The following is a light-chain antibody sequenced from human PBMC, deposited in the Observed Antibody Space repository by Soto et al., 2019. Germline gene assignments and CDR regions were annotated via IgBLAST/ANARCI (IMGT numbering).Light chain of an antibody. CDR3: QQRSNWPRT. CDR2: AAS. V-gene: IGKV3-11*01. Sequence: EIVMTQSPSTLSVSPGERATLSCRASQSVYNNLAWYQQKPGQAPRLLIYAASTRATGIPARFIGNGSGTEFTLTISSLEPEDLAVYYCQQRSNWPRTFGQGTKVAIK. CDR1: QSVYNN. J-gene: IGKJ1*01.